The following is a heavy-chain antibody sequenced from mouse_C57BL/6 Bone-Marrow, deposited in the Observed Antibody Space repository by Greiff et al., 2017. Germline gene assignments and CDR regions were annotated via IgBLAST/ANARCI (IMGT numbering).Heavy chain of an antibody. CDR2: ISSGSSTI. CDR3: AKALGYYAMDY. J-gene: IGHJ4*01. D-gene: IGHD4-1*01. V-gene: IGHV5-17*01. CDR1: GFTFSDYG. Sequence: EVKLMESGGGLVKPGGSLKLSCAASGFTFSDYGMHWVRQAPEKGLEWVAYISSGSSTIYYADTVKGRFTISRDNAKNTLFLQMTSLRSEDTAMYYCAKALGYYAMDYWGQGTSVTVSS.